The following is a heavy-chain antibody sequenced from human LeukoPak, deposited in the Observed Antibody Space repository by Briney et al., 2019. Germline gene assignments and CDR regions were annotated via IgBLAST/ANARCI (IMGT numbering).Heavy chain of an antibody. CDR3: ARGVWGRVLYYYMDV. CDR1: GGSFSGYY. CDR2: INHSGST. V-gene: IGHV4-34*01. Sequence: SETLSLTCAVYGGSFSGYYWSWIRQPPGKGLEWIGEINHSGSTNYNPSLKSRVTISVDTSKNQFSLKLSSVTAADTAVYYCARGVWGRVLYYYMDVWGKGTTVTVSS. J-gene: IGHJ6*03. D-gene: IGHD7-27*01.